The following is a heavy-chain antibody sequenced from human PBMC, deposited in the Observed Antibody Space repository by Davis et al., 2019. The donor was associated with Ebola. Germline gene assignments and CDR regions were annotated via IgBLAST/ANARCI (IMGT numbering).Heavy chain of an antibody. Sequence: GGSLRLSCAASGFTFSSYAMHWVRQAPGKGLEWVAVISYDGSNKYYADSVKGRLSVSRDNSKNTVYLQMHSLRVEDTAIYYCAKDNYAVTIMVGAFDIWGQGTVVTVSA. D-gene: IGHD4-17*01. CDR2: ISYDGSNK. J-gene: IGHJ3*02. CDR1: GFTFSSYA. CDR3: AKDNYAVTIMVGAFDI. V-gene: IGHV3-30*04.